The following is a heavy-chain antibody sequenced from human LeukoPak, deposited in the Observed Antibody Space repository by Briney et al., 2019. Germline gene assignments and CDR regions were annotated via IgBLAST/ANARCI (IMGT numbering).Heavy chain of an antibody. J-gene: IGHJ4*02. Sequence: AGGSLRLSCAASGFTFSDYWMSWVRQAPGRGLEWVANIQQDGSEKYYVDSVKGRFTISRDNAKKSLFLQVSSLRGEDTAVYYCVRDRGFSYGIEFWGQGTLVTVSS. CDR2: IQQDGSEK. CDR3: VRDRGFSYGIEF. CDR1: GFTFSDYW. V-gene: IGHV3-7*04. D-gene: IGHD5-18*01.